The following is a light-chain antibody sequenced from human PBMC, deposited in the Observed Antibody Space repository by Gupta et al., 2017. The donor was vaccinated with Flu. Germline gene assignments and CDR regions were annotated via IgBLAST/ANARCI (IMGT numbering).Light chain of an antibody. CDR2: EGS. CDR3: CSYAGRSTGV. V-gene: IGLV2-23*01. Sequence: QSALTQPASVPGSPGPSITIFCTGTSSDVGRYDLFSWYQQPPAKAPKLMIYEGSKRPSGVFNRSAGYKSGNTAFLTISGLQAEEEAYYYCCSYAGRSTGVFGGGTKVTVL. CDR1: SSDVGRYDL. J-gene: IGLJ3*02.